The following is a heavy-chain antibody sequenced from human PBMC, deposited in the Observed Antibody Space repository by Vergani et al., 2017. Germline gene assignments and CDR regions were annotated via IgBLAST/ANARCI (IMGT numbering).Heavy chain of an antibody. Sequence: QVQLQESGPGLVRPSETLSLTCTVSGYSINSGFYWGWIRQPPGKGLEWIGTVYHSGASYYSPSLMGRVTLSVDTFKNEFSLKVGYVTAADTAVYYCAGHHNIDWFPHYFDFWGQGTLVPVSS. CDR3: AGHHNIDWFPHYFDF. V-gene: IGHV4-38-2*02. D-gene: IGHD3-9*01. CDR2: VYHSGAS. CDR1: GYSINSGFY. J-gene: IGHJ4*02.